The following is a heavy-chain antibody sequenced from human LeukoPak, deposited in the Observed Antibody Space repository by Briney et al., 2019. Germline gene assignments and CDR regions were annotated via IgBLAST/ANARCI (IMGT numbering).Heavy chain of an antibody. CDR2: ISYDGSNK. J-gene: IGHJ6*02. D-gene: IGHD2-8*01. Sequence: SGESLRLSCAASGFTLSSHGMHWGRQAPGKGLGWVAVISYDGSNKYYADSVKGRFTISRDNSKNTLYLQMNSLRAEDTAVYYCAKDGLGYWTNGVCSAPYYYYYYGMDVWGQGTTVTVSS. CDR3: AKDGLGYWTNGVCSAPYYYYYYGMDV. CDR1: GFTLSSHG. V-gene: IGHV3-30*18.